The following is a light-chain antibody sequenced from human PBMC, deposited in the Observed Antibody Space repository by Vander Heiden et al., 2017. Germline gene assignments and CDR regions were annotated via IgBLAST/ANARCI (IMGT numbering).Light chain of an antibody. J-gene: IGKJ4*01. V-gene: IGKV3-20*01. CDR3: QQDCRSIT. CDR1: QSVSSSY. CDR2: GAS. Sequence: EIVLTQSPGTLSLSPGERATLSCRASQSVSSSYLAWYQQKPGQAPRLLIYGASSRANGIPDRFSGSGYGTDFTLTSSRREHEDFAVYYWQQDCRSITFGGGTKVEIK.